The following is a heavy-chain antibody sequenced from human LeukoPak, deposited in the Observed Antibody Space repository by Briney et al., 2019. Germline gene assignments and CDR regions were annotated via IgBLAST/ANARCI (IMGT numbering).Heavy chain of an antibody. CDR3: ARDRTKYCSGGTCYSSYSFDY. V-gene: IGHV3-30*02. J-gene: IGHJ4*02. CDR1: EFTFSSYG. D-gene: IGHD2-15*01. CDR2: IRADGSNE. Sequence: GSLRLSCAASEFTFSSYGMHWVRQAPGKGLEWVAFIRADGSNEYYAGSVKGRFTISRDNFKSTLSLQMNSLRPEDTALYYCARDRTKYCSGGTCYSSYSFDYWGQGTLVTVSS.